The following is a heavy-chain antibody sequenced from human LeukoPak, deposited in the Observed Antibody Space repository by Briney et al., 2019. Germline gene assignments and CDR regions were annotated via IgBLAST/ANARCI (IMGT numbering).Heavy chain of an antibody. J-gene: IGHJ4*02. V-gene: IGHV3-21*01. D-gene: IGHD6-13*01. CDR3: ARDTLQQLVNQIDY. CDR2: ISSSSYI. CDR1: GFTFSSYS. Sequence: GGSLRLSCAASGFTFSSYSMNWVRQAPGKGLEWVSSISSSSYIYYADSVKGRFTISRDNAKNSLYLQMNSLRAEDTAVYYCARDTLQQLVNQIDYWGQGTLVTVSS.